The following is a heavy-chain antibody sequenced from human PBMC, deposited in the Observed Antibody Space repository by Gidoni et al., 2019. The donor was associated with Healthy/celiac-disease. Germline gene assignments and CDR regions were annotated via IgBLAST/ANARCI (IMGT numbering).Heavy chain of an antibody. CDR2: SKSKTDGGTK. CDR1: GFTFSNAW. D-gene: IGHD2-2*01. J-gene: IGHJ3*02. V-gene: IGHV3-15*01. CDR3: TAQPVVVPAATYAFDI. Sequence: EVQLVVSGRGLVQPGGSLRLSCAASGFTFSNAWMSWVRQAPGKGLEWVGRSKSKTDGGTKDYAAPVKGRFTISRDDSKNTLYLQMNSLKTEDTAVYYCTAQPVVVPAATYAFDIWGQGTMVTVSS.